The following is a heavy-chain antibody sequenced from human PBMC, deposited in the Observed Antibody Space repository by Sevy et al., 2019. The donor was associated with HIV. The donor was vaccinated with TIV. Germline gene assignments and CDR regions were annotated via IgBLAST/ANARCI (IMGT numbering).Heavy chain of an antibody. CDR3: ASGIYYYGSGSYYYYGMDV. Sequence: ASVKVSCKASGGTFSSYAISWARQAPGQGLEWMGGIIPIFGTANYAQKFQGRVTITADESTSTAYMELSSLRSEDTAVYYCASGIYYYGSGSYYYYGMDVWGQGTTVTVSS. CDR2: IIPIFGTA. J-gene: IGHJ6*02. V-gene: IGHV1-69*13. CDR1: GGTFSSYA. D-gene: IGHD3-10*01.